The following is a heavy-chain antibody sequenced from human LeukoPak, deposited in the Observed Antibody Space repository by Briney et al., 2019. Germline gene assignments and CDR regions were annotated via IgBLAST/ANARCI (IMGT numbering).Heavy chain of an antibody. V-gene: IGHV4-31*03. CDR1: GGSISSGGYY. D-gene: IGHD5-12*01. J-gene: IGHJ6*02. CDR3: AREPLYSGYDYYYYGMDV. CDR2: IYYSGST. Sequence: SETLSLTCTVSGGSISSGGYYWSWIRQHPGKGLEWIGYIYYSGSTYYNPSLKSRVTISVDTSKNQFSLKLSSVTAADTAVYYCAREPLYSGYDYYYYGMDVWGQGTTVTVSS.